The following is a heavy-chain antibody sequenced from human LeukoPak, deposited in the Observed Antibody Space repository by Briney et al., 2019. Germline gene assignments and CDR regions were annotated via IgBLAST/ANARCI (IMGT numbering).Heavy chain of an antibody. CDR1: GVSISNYY. CDR2: IYYSGST. CDR3: ARAGYSSGWTKVDY. V-gene: IGHV4-59*01. Sequence: PSETLSLTCTVSGVSISNYYWSWIRQPPGKGLEWIGYIYYSGSTNYNPSLKSRVTISVDTSKNQFSLKLSSVTAADTAVYYCARAGYSSGWTKVDYWGQGTLVTVFS. D-gene: IGHD6-19*01. J-gene: IGHJ4*02.